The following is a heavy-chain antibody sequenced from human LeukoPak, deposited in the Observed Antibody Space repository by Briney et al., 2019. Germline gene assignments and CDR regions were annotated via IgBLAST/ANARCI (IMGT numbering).Heavy chain of an antibody. CDR1: GFTFSSYA. CDR2: ISYDGSNK. J-gene: IGHJ4*02. V-gene: IGHV3-30-3*01. Sequence: GGSLRLSCAASGFTFSSYAMHWVRQAPGKGLEWVAVISYDGSNKYYADSVKGRFTISRDNSKNTLYLQMNSLRAEDTAVYYCARDQQAIVVVPAALGYWGQGTLVTVSS. CDR3: ARDQQAIVVVPAALGY. D-gene: IGHD2-2*01.